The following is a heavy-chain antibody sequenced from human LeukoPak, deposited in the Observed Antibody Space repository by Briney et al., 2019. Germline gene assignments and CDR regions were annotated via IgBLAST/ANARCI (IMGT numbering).Heavy chain of an antibody. J-gene: IGHJ4*02. D-gene: IGHD3-22*01. CDR2: IYPGDSDT. V-gene: IGHV5-51*01. CDR1: GYSFSTYW. Sequence: PGESLKICCKGCGYSFSTYWSGWVRQMPGKGLELMGIIYPGDSDTTYSPSFQGQVTLSVDKSISTAYLQWSTLKASDTAMYYCARRVNSGYYFDYWAQGTLVTVSS. CDR3: ARRVNSGYYFDY.